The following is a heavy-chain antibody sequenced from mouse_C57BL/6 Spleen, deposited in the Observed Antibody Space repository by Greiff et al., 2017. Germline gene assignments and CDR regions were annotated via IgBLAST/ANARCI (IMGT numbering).Heavy chain of an antibody. CDR1: GYTFTDYE. J-gene: IGHJ4*01. CDR2: IDPETGGT. CDR3: TIWLLYAMDY. D-gene: IGHD2-2*01. Sequence: VQLQQSGAELVRPGASVTLSCKASGYTFTDYEMHWVKQTPVHGLEWIGAIDPETGGTAYNQKFKGKAILTADKSSSTAYMELRSLTSEDSAVYYCTIWLLYAMDYWGQGTSVTVAS. V-gene: IGHV1-15*01.